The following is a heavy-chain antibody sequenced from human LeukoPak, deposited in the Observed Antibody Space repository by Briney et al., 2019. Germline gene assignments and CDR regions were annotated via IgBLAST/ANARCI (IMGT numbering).Heavy chain of an antibody. D-gene: IGHD6-13*01. J-gene: IGHJ4*02. CDR3: ATDSNPFDF. V-gene: IGHV3-23*01. CDR1: GLTFNTYP. Sequence: GGSLRLSCVASGLTFNTYPMAWVRQAPGKGLEWVSRISGGGDVTYYTDSVKGRFTISRDNSKNALFLQMNSLRAEDTAIYFCATDSNPFDFWGQGTLVTVPS. CDR2: ISGGGDVT.